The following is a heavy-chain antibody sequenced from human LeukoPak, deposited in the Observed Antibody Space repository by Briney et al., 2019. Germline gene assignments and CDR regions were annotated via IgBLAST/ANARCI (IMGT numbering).Heavy chain of an antibody. V-gene: IGHV3-23*01. CDR3: AKILERELQYYYYGMDV. Sequence: PGGSLRLSCAASGFIFSSYAMSWVRQAPGKGLEWVSAISGSGDRTYYADSVKGRFAISRDNSKNTLYLQMNSLRAEDTAVYYCAKILERELQYYYYGMDVWGQGTSVTVSS. CDR2: ISGSGDRT. CDR1: GFIFSSYA. D-gene: IGHD5-24*01. J-gene: IGHJ6*02.